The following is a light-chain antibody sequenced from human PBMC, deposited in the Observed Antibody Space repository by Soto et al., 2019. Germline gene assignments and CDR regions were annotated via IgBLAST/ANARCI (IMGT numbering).Light chain of an antibody. J-gene: IGKJ2*01. CDR1: QSVRSTY. V-gene: IGKV3-20*01. Sequence: EIVLTQSPGTLALSPGERASLSCWASQSVRSTYLAWYQQKPGQAPRLLIYGASNRAPGVADRFSGSGSGTDFTLTISRLEPEDFAVYYCQHYGGSPSYTFGQGTKLEVK. CDR2: GAS. CDR3: QHYGGSPSYT.